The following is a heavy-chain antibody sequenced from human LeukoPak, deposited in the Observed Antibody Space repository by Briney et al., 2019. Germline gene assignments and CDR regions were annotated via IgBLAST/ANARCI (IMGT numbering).Heavy chain of an antibody. J-gene: IGHJ4*02. D-gene: IGHD3-16*02. CDR1: GYSFTSYW. Sequence: GESLKISCKGSGYSFTSYWIGWVRQMPGKGLEWMGIIYPGDSDTRYSPSFQGQVTISADKSISTAYLQWSSLKAPDTAMYYCARRAMITFGGVIVTTYYFDYWGQGTLVTVSS. CDR2: IYPGDSDT. CDR3: ARRAMITFGGVIVTTYYFDY. V-gene: IGHV5-51*01.